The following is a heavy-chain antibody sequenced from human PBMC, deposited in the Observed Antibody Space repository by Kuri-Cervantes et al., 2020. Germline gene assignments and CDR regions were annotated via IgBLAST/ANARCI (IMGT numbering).Heavy chain of an antibody. J-gene: IGHJ3*02. CDR3: AASSGSYFTRSNDAFDI. CDR2: ISYDGSNK. V-gene: IGHV3-30-3*01. CDR1: GFTFDSYA. Sequence: GESLKISCAASGFTFDSYAMNWVRQAPGKGLEWVAVISYDGSNKYYADSVKGRFTISRDNSKNTLYLQMNSLRAEDTAVYYCAASSGSYFTRSNDAFDIWGQGTMVTVSS. D-gene: IGHD1-26*01.